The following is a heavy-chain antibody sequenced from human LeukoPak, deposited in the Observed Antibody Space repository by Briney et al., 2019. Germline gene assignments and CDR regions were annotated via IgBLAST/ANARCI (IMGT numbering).Heavy chain of an antibody. CDR3: ATDWYYYGSGSLGD. J-gene: IGHJ4*02. V-gene: IGHV3-23*01. Sequence: GGSLRLSCAASGFTFSSYAMSWVRQAPGKGLEWVSAISGSGGSTYYADSVKGRFTISRDNSKNTLYLQMNSLRAEDTAVYYCATDWYYYGSGSLGDWGQGTLVTVSS. CDR2: ISGSGGST. CDR1: GFTFSSYA. D-gene: IGHD3-10*01.